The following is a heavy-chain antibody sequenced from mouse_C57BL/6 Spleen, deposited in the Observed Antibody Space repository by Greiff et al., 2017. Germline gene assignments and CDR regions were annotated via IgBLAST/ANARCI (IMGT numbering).Heavy chain of an antibody. Sequence: VQLQQSGAELAKPGASVKLSCKASGYTFTSYWMHWVKQRPGQGLEWIGYINPSSGYTKYNQKFKDKATLTADKSSSTAYMQLSSLTSEDSAVYYCTSYYSKGAWFAYWGQGTLVTVSA. V-gene: IGHV1-7*01. D-gene: IGHD2-5*01. CDR2: INPSSGYT. CDR1: GYTFTSYW. J-gene: IGHJ3*01. CDR3: TSYYSKGAWFAY.